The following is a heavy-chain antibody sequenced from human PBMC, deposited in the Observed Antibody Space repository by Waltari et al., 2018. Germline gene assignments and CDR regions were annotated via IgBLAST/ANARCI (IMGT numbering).Heavy chain of an antibody. CDR3: ARLPLLISRGRPDYFDY. V-gene: IGHV4-59*08. Sequence: QVQLQESGPGLVKPSETLSLTCTVSGGSISSYYWSWIRQPPGKGLEWIGYIYYSGSTNYNPSLKSRVTISVDTSKNQFSLKLSSVTAADTAVYYCARLPLLISRGRPDYFDYWGQGTLVTVSS. CDR1: GGSISSYY. D-gene: IGHD2-15*01. J-gene: IGHJ4*02. CDR2: IYYSGST.